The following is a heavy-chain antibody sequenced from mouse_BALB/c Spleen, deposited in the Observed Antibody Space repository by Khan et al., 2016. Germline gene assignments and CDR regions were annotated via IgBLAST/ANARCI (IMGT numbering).Heavy chain of an antibody. V-gene: IGHV1-69*02. CDR1: GYTFTSYW. D-gene: IGHD2-4*01. J-gene: IGHJ3*01. CDR3: TRGESSMIRGFAY. Sequence: QVQLQQPGAELVRPGPSVKLSCKASGYTFTSYWINWMKQRPGQGLEWIGNIYPFDRYTNYTQKFKDKATLTVDKSSSTAYMQLSSPTSEDSAIYYCTRGESSMIRGFAYWGQGTLVTVSA. CDR2: IYPFDRYT.